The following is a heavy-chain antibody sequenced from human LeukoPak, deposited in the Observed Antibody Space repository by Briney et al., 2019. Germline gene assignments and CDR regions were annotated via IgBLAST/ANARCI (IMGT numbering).Heavy chain of an antibody. CDR2: IKQDGSEK. CDR3: ARNGRYYDFWSGYYRDYYMDV. CDR1: GFTFSSYW. Sequence: GGSLRLSCAASGFTFSSYWMSWVRQAPGKGLEWVANIKQDGSEKYYVDSVKGRFTISRDNAKNSLYLQMNSLRAEDTAVYYCARNGRYYDFWSGYYRDYYMDVWGKGTTVTVSS. V-gene: IGHV3-7*01. J-gene: IGHJ6*03. D-gene: IGHD3-3*01.